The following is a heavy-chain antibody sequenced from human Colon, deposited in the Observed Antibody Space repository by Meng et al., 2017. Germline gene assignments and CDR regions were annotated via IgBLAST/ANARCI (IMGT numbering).Heavy chain of an antibody. J-gene: IGHJ4*02. CDR3: ARNPVIPDARTFDF. CDR2: IHSSGNT. V-gene: IGHV4-30-4*01. Sequence: QVQLQESGPGVVKPSQTLSVTCTISGGSINSADYYWNWIRQSPGKGLEWLGYIHSSGNTYYTPSLKSRLTMSLDTSKNQFSLRLTSVTAADTAVYYCARNPVIPDARTFDFWGQGALVTVSS. D-gene: IGHD2-2*01. CDR1: GGSINSADYY.